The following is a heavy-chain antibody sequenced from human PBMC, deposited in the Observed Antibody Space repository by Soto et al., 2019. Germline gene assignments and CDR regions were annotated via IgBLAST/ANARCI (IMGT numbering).Heavy chain of an antibody. CDR1: GFTFSSNC. D-gene: IGHD2-15*01. CDR2: ISYDGSNK. Sequence: GGSLRLSCAASGFTFSSNCMHWVRQAPGKGLEWVAVISYDGSNKYYADSVKGRFTISRDNSKNTLYLQMNSLRAEDTAVYYCARDPGVALATLTLDSWGQGTLVTVSS. J-gene: IGHJ4*02. CDR3: ARDPGVALATLTLDS. V-gene: IGHV3-30*03.